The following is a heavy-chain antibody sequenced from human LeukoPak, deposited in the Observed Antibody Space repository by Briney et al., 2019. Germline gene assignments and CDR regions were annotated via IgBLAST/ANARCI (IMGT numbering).Heavy chain of an antibody. CDR1: GFTFSNYG. D-gene: IGHD6-19*01. CDR3: ATTLGSGWKFDY. Sequence: GGSLRLSCAASGFTFSNYGMHWVRQAPGKGLEWVAFIRYDGSNKYFADSLKGRFTISRDNSKNTLFLQMNSLRPDDTAVYYCATTLGSGWKFDYWGQGTLVTVSS. CDR2: IRYDGSNK. V-gene: IGHV3-30*02. J-gene: IGHJ4*02.